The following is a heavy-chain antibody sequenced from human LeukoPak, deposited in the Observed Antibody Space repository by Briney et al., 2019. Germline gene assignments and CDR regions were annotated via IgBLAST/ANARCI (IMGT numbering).Heavy chain of an antibody. Sequence: PSETLSLTCTVSGGSISSGSYYWSWIRQPAGKGLEWIGRIYTSGSTNYNPSLKSRVTISVDTSKNQFSLKLSSVTAADTAVYYCARGEGTYYYDSSAPEEYYFDYWGQGTLVTVSS. J-gene: IGHJ4*02. CDR1: GGSISSGSYY. V-gene: IGHV4-61*02. CDR3: ARGEGTYYYDSSAPEEYYFDY. CDR2: IYTSGST. D-gene: IGHD3-22*01.